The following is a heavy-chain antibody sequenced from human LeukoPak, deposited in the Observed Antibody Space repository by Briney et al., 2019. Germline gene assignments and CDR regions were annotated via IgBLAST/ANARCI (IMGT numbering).Heavy chain of an antibody. D-gene: IGHD7-27*01. Sequence: GGSLRLSCAASGFTFSSYTMSWVRQAPGKGLEWVSTITTSDGSTYYADSVKGRFTVSRDNSKNTLFLQMNSLRAEDTAVYYCAKDGGLWVSAHWGDSWGRGTLVTVSS. CDR2: ITTSDGST. CDR1: GFTFSSYT. J-gene: IGHJ4*02. CDR3: AKDGGLWVSAHWGDS. V-gene: IGHV3-23*01.